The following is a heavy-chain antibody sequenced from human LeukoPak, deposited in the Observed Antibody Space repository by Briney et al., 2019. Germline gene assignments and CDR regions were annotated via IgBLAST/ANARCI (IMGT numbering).Heavy chain of an antibody. Sequence: PGRSLRLSCAASGFTFSSYAMHWVRQAPGKGLEWVAVISYDGSNKYYADSVKGRFTISRDNSKNTLYLQMNSLRAVDTAVYYCARDVAGYGMDVWGQGTTVTVSS. V-gene: IGHV3-30-3*01. D-gene: IGHD3-10*01. J-gene: IGHJ6*02. CDR1: GFTFSSYA. CDR3: ARDVAGYGMDV. CDR2: ISYDGSNK.